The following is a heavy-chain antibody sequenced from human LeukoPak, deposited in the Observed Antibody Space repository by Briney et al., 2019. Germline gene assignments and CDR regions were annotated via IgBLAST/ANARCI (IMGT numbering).Heavy chain of an antibody. J-gene: IGHJ4*02. CDR3: ARDLGSETRQSDY. Sequence: AGGSLRLSCAASGFTVSSNYMSWVRQAPGKGLEWVSVIYSGGSTYYADSVKGRFTISRDNSKNTLYLQMNSLRAEDTAVYYCARDLGSETRQSDYWGQGTLVTVSS. V-gene: IGHV3-53*01. CDR2: IYSGGST. D-gene: IGHD2-15*01. CDR1: GFTVSSNY.